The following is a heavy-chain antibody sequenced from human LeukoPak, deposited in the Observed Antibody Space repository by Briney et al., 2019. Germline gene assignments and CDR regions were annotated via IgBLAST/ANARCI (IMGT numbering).Heavy chain of an antibody. CDR3: AKDRGVGYYDSSGYSSGFDY. CDR2: ISSSGSTI. J-gene: IGHJ4*02. D-gene: IGHD3-22*01. V-gene: IGHV3-11*01. Sequence: GGSLRLSCAASGFTFSDYYMSWIRQAPGKGLEWVSYISSSGSTIYYADSVKGRFTISRDNAKNSLYLQMDSLRAEDTALYYCAKDRGVGYYDSSGYSSGFDYWGQGTLVTVSS. CDR1: GFTFSDYY.